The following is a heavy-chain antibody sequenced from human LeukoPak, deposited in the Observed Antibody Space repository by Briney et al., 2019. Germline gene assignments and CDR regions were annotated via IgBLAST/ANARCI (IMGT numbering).Heavy chain of an antibody. J-gene: IGHJ6*02. Sequence: GGSLRLSCAASGFTFSSYSMNWVRQAPGKGLEWVSSISSSSSYIYYADSVKGRFTISRDNAKNSLYLQMNSLRAEDTAVYYCARDGTYCSSTSCYPYGMDVWGQGITVTVSS. CDR2: ISSSSSYI. D-gene: IGHD2-2*01. V-gene: IGHV3-21*01. CDR1: GFTFSSYS. CDR3: ARDGTYCSSTSCYPYGMDV.